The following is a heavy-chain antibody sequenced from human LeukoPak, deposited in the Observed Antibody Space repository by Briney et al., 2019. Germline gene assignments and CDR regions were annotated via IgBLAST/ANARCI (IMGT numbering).Heavy chain of an antibody. J-gene: IGHJ4*02. V-gene: IGHV3-21*01. D-gene: IGHD5-24*01. CDR1: GFTFSSYS. Sequence: GGSLRLSCAASGFTFSSYSMNWVRQAPGKGLEWVSSISSSSSYIYYADSVKGRFTISRDNAKNSLYLQMNSLRAEDTAVYYCARDRDGYNLLDYWGQGTLVTVSS. CDR3: ARDRDGYNLLDY. CDR2: ISSSSSYI.